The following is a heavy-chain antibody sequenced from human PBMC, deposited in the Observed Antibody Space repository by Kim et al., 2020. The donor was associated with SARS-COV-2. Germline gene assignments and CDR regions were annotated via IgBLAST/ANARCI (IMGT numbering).Heavy chain of an antibody. D-gene: IGHD1-26*01. Sequence: YADSVKGRFTIYRDNSKNTLYLQMSSLGAEDTAVYYCVKIGGFGGSYDYWGQGTLVTVSS. V-gene: IGHV3-64D*09. CDR3: VKIGGFGGSYDY. J-gene: IGHJ4*02.